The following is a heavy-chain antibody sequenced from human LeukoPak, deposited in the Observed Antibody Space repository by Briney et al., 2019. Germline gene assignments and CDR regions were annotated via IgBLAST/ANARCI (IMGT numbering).Heavy chain of an antibody. Sequence: PGGSLRLSCAASGFTFSDYYMSWIRQAPGKGLEWVSYISSSGSSKYYADSVKGRFTISRDNAKNSLFLQMNSLTAEDSAIYYCAREGYSRGDGAFDIWGRGTMVT. D-gene: IGHD5-18*01. J-gene: IGHJ3*02. V-gene: IGHV3-11*01. CDR3: AREGYSRGDGAFDI. CDR1: GFTFSDYY. CDR2: ISSSGSSK.